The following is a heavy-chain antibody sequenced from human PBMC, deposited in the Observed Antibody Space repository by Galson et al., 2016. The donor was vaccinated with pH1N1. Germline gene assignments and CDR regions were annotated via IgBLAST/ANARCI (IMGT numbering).Heavy chain of an antibody. Sequence: SLRLSCAASGFTFSSYWMHWVRQAPGKGLEWVANIKQDGSEKYYVDSVKGRFTISRDNAKNSLYLQMNSLRAEDTALYYCVRAIGAAGGYLDYGGQGTLVTVSS. V-gene: IGHV3-7*01. CDR1: GFTFSSYW. CDR3: VRAIGAAGGYLDY. J-gene: IGHJ4*02. D-gene: IGHD6-13*01. CDR2: IKQDGSEK.